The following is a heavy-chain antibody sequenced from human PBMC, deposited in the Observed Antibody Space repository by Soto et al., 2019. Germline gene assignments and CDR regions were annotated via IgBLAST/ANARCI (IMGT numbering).Heavy chain of an antibody. V-gene: IGHV3-21*01. CDR3: ARDLYSSSARYFDY. Sequence: GGSLRLSCAASGFTFSSYRMNWVRQAPGKGLEWVSSISSSSSYIYYADSVKGRFTISRDNAKNSLYLQMNSLRAEDTAVYYCARDLYSSSARYFDYWGQGTLVTVSS. D-gene: IGHD6-6*01. CDR2: ISSSSSYI. J-gene: IGHJ4*02. CDR1: GFTFSSYR.